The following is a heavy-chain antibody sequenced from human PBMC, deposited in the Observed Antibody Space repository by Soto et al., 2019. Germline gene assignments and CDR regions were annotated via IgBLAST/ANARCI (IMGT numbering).Heavy chain of an antibody. J-gene: IGHJ6*02. D-gene: IGHD2-2*01. CDR1: GYTFTGYY. CDR3: ARAGLQCSSSSCSGMFGMDV. V-gene: IGHV1-2*04. CDR2: INPNSGGT. Sequence: ASVKVSFKASGYTFTGYYMHWVRQTPGQGLEWMGWINPNSGGTNYAQKFQGWVTMTRDTSISTAYMELSRLRSDDTALYYCARAGLQCSSSSCSGMFGMDVWGQGTTVTVSS.